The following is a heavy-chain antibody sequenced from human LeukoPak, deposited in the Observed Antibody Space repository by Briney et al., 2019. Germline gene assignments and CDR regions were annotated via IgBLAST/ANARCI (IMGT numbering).Heavy chain of an antibody. V-gene: IGHV3-30-3*01. CDR2: ISYDGSNK. CDR1: GFTFSSYA. CDR3: ARGAGRGGLYGMDV. J-gene: IGHJ6*02. D-gene: IGHD3-10*01. Sequence: GGSLRLSCAASGFTFSSYAMHWVRQAPGKGLEWVAVISYDGSNKYYADSVKGRFTISRDNSKDTLYLQMNSLRAEDTAVYYCARGAGRGGLYGMDVWGQGTTVTVSS.